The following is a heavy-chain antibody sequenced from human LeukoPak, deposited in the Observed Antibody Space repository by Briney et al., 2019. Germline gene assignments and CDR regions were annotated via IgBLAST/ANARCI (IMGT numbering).Heavy chain of an antibody. CDR2: ISGSGGST. CDR3: AKESSSWAYYFGY. Sequence: PGGSLRLSCAASEFTFSSYAMNWVRQAPGKGLEWVSGISGSGGSTYYADSVKGRFTISRDNSKNTLYLQMNNLRAEDTAVYYCAKESSSWAYYFGYWGQGTLVTVSS. D-gene: IGHD6-13*01. J-gene: IGHJ4*02. V-gene: IGHV3-23*01. CDR1: EFTFSSYA.